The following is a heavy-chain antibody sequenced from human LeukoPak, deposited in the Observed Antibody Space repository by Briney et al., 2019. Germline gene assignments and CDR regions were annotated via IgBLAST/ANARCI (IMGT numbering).Heavy chain of an antibody. CDR3: AREGRYCSGGSCYIDY. CDR1: GFTFSSYA. J-gene: IGHJ4*02. D-gene: IGHD2-15*01. V-gene: IGHV3-30-3*01. CDR2: ISYDGSNK. Sequence: PGGSLRLSCAASGFTFSSYAMHWVRQAPGKGLEWVAVISYDGSNKYYADSVEGRFTISRDNSKNTLYLQMNSLRAEDTAVYYCAREGRYCSGGSCYIDYWGQGTLVTVSS.